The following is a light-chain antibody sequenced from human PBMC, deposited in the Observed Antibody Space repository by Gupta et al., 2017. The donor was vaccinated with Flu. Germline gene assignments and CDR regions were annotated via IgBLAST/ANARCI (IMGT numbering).Light chain of an antibody. V-gene: IGKV3-20*01. Sequence: EIVLTQSPGTLSLSPGERATLSCRASQSVSSNYLAWYQQKPGQAPRLLIYDTSSRATGIPDRFSGSGSGTDFTLTISRLEPEDFAVYYCQQYCNSPFTFGHGTKLDIK. CDR2: DTS. J-gene: IGKJ3*01. CDR1: QSVSSNY. CDR3: QQYCNSPFT.